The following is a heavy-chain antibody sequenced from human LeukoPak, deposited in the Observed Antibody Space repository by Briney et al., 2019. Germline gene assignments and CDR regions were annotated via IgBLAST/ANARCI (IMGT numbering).Heavy chain of an antibody. D-gene: IGHD3-10*01. CDR3: ARHGEYGSGSYFYYGMDV. V-gene: IGHV5-51*01. Sequence: GESLKISCKGSGYSFTSYWIGWVRQMPGKGLEWMGIIYPGDSDTRYSPSFQGQVTISADKSISTAYLQWSSLKASDTAMYYCARHGEYGSGSYFYYGMDVWGKGTTVTDSS. CDR2: IYPGDSDT. CDR1: GYSFTSYW. J-gene: IGHJ6*04.